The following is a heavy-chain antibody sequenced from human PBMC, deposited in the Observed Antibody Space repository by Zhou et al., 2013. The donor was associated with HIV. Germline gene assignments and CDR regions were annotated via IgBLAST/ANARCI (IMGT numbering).Heavy chain of an antibody. V-gene: IGHV4-39*07. D-gene: IGHD3-10*01. CDR3: ARHWASVRNPYYYGSGSSLVDY. CDR1: GGSISSSSYY. CDR2: IYYSGST. Sequence: VQLQESGPGLVKPSETLSLTCTVSGGSISSSSYYWGWIRQPPGKGLEWIGSIYYSGSTYYNPSLKSRVTISVDTSKNQFSLKLSSVTAADTAVYYCARHWASVRNPYYYGSGSSLVDYWGQGTLVAVSS. J-gene: IGHJ4*02.